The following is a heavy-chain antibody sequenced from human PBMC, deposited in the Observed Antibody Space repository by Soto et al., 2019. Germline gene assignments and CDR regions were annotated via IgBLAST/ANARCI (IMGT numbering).Heavy chain of an antibody. J-gene: IGHJ4*02. V-gene: IGHV4-4*07. CDR3: AREGSYSAYNFAHGIQLWSFDF. CDR2: IFSSGST. D-gene: IGHD5-12*01. CDR1: GGSIDTFY. Sequence: SETLSVTCTVSGGSIDTFYWSWVRQPAGKGLEWIGRIFSSGSTSFNPSLESRVAMSVDTSKNHFSLNLRSVTAADMAVYYCAREGSYSAYNFAHGIQLWSFDFWGQGALVTVSS.